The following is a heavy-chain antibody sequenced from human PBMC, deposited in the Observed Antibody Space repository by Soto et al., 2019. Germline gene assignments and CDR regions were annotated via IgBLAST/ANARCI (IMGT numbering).Heavy chain of an antibody. CDR2: LYYSGST. CDR3: ARRPRVWFGEMGYNYYYGMDV. Sequence: YETWSLGCTFSGGSISGSSNYWGWIRQPRGRWLEWIGALYYSGSTYYNPSLKSRVTISVDTSKNEFTLKLSSVTAADTAVYYCARRPRVWFGEMGYNYYYGMDVWVQATTV. D-gene: IGHD3-10*01. V-gene: IGHV4-39*01. CDR1: GGSISGSSNY. J-gene: IGHJ6*02.